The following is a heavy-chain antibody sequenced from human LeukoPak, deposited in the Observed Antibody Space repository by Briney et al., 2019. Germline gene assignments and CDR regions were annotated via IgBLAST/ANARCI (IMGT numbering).Heavy chain of an antibody. CDR1: GVSISSGNYY. CDR3: ATYGSGSYRFDP. CDR2: IHHSGST. V-gene: IGHV4-31*03. Sequence: SETLSLTCTVSGVSISSGNYYWSWIRQHPGKGLEWIGYIHHSGSTYYNPSLKSRVIISVDTSKNQFSLKLNSVTAADTAVYYCATYGSGSYRFDPWGQGTLVTVSS. J-gene: IGHJ5*02. D-gene: IGHD3-10*01.